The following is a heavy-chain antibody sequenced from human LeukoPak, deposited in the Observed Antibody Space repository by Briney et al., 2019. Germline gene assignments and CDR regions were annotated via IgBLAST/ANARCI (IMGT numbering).Heavy chain of an antibody. J-gene: IGHJ6*02. CDR1: GGSISSSSYY. D-gene: IGHD3-10*01. CDR2: IYYSGST. Sequence: SETLSLTCTVSGGSISSSSYYWGWIRQPPGKGLERIGSIYYSGSTYYNPSLKSRVTISVDTSKNQFSLKLSSVTAADTAVYYCARGGPGSYSNYYYYYGMDVWGQGTTVTVSS. CDR3: ARGGPGSYSNYYYYYGMDV. V-gene: IGHV4-39*01.